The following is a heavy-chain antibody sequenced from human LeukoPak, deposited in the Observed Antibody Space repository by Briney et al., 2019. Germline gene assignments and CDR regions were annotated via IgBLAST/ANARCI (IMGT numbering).Heavy chain of an antibody. Sequence: SETLSLTCAVYGWTFSGYYWSWIRQPPGKGLEWIGEINQSGSTIYNPSLKKRVTISVDTSKNQFSLKLSSVTAADTAVYYCASRAVGGTQRAYRDYWGQGTMVTVSS. D-gene: IGHD6-19*01. V-gene: IGHV4-34*01. CDR1: GWTFSGYY. CDR2: INQSGST. CDR3: ASRAVGGTQRAYRDY. J-gene: IGHJ4*01.